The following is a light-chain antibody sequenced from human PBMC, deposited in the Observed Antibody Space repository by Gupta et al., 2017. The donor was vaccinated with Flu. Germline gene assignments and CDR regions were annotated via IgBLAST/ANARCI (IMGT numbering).Light chain of an antibody. V-gene: IGKV1-16*01. CDR3: QQYYDNPPT. J-gene: IGKJ2*01. Sequence: DIQMTQSPSSVSAFVGDRVTITCRASQGITDSLVWFQQKPGKAPKSLIFAASTLHSGVPSRFSGGGSGKAFTLTISSLQPEDFATYYCQQYYDNPPTFGQGTKLEIK. CDR1: QGITDS. CDR2: AAS.